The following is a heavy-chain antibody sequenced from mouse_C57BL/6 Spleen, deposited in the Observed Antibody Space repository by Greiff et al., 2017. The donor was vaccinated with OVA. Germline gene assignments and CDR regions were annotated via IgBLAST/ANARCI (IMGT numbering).Heavy chain of an antibody. CDR1: GFTFSSYG. CDR2: ISSGGSYT. J-gene: IGHJ2*01. V-gene: IGHV5-6*01. CDR3: ARPELTGNYFDY. D-gene: IGHD4-1*01. Sequence: EVKVVESGGDLVKPGGSLKLSCAASGFTFSSYGMSWVRQTPDKRLEWVATISSGGSYTYYPDSVKGRFTISRDNAKNTLYLQMSSLKSEDTAMYYCARPELTGNYFDYWGQGTTLTVSS.